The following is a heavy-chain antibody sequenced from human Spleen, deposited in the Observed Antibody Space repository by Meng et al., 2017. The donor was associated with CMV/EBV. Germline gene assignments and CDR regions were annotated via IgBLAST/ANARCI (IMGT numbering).Heavy chain of an antibody. CDR1: GYTFTGYY. CDR3: ARDCSSTSCYLNY. Sequence: SVKVSCKASGYTFTGYYMHWVRQAPGQGLEWMGWISAYNGNTNYAQKLQGRVTMTTDTSTSTAYMELRSLRSDDTAVYYCARDCSSTSCYLNYWGQGTLVTVSS. D-gene: IGHD2-2*01. CDR2: ISAYNGNT. J-gene: IGHJ4*02. V-gene: IGHV1-18*04.